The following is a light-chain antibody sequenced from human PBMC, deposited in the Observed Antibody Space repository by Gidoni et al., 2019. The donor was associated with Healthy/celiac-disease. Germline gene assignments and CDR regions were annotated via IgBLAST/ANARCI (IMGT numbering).Light chain of an antibody. Sequence: DTVFTHSPCTLSLSPGERATLSCRASQSVSSSYLAWYQQKPGQAPRLLIYGASSRATGIPDRFSGSGSGTDFTLTISRLEPEDFAVYYCQQYGSSPGTFGQGTKLEIK. CDR2: GAS. J-gene: IGKJ2*01. CDR3: QQYGSSPGT. CDR1: QSVSSSY. V-gene: IGKV3-20*01.